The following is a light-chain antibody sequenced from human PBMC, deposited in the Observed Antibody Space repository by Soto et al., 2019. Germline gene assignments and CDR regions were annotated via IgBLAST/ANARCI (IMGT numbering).Light chain of an antibody. J-gene: IGKJ4*01. Sequence: ETVLTQSPAILSLSPGERATLSCRASQSVSTYLAWYQQKPGQAPRLLIYDASNRATGIPARFIGSGSGTDFTLTIGCREPEDSAVYYCQQRINGPLTFGGGTKVEI. V-gene: IGKV3-11*01. CDR1: QSVSTY. CDR2: DAS. CDR3: QQRINGPLT.